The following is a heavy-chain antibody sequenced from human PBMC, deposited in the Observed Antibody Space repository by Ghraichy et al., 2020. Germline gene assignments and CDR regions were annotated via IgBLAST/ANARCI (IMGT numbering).Heavy chain of an antibody. V-gene: IGHV3-23*01. J-gene: IGHJ4*02. D-gene: IGHD6-13*01. CDR2: LNGNGGTT. CDR3: VKSLSITAAGMG. Sequence: GGSLRLSCTASGFTFKDNAMSWVRQAPGKGLEWVSALNGNGGTTHYTDSVKGRFTISRDNARNTMFLELNSLRAEDTAVYYCVKSLSITAAGMGWGQGTLVIVSS. CDR1: GFTFKDNA.